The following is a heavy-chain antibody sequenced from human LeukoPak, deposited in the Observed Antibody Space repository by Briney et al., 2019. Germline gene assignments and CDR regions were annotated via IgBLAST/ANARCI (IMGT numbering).Heavy chain of an antibody. D-gene: IGHD3-9*01. CDR2: ISYDGSNK. J-gene: IGHJ6*02. V-gene: IGHV3-30*04. CDR1: GFTFSSYA. Sequence: GGSLRLSCAASGFTFSSYAMHWVRQAPGKGLEWVAVISYDGSNKYYADSVKGRFTISRDNSKNTPYLQMNSLRAEDTAVYYCARFPVLRYFDWLLPYYYYYGMDVWGQGATVTVSS. CDR3: ARFPVLRYFDWLLPYYYYYGMDV.